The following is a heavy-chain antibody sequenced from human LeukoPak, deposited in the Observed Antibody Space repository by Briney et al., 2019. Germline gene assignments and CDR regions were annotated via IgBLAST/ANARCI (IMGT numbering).Heavy chain of an antibody. CDR1: GNNFAHN. V-gene: IGHV1-2*02. CDR3: VVSIQAAAIPAFDS. J-gene: IGHJ4*02. CDR2: INTKNGGT. D-gene: IGHD6-25*01. Sequence: ASWKFSGRAPGNNFAHNIHWCRQAPGQGHEFMGGINTKNGGTKYAQNFQGRVTMTRDTSISTVYMELSSLGSDDTAVYYCVVSIQAAAIPAFDSWGQGTLVTVSS.